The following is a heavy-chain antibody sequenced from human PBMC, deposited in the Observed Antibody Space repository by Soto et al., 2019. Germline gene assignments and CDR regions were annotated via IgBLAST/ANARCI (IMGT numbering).Heavy chain of an antibody. J-gene: IGHJ4*02. D-gene: IGHD1-26*01. CDR3: ARSSVDRSGRYYIPVAVDY. V-gene: IGHV5-51*01. CDR1: GYSFTSYW. Sequence: PGESLKISCKGSGYSFTSYWIGWVRQMPGKGLEWMGIIYPGDSDTRYSPSFQGQVTISADKSISTAYLQWSSLKASDTAMYSCARSSVDRSGRYYIPVAVDYWGQGTLVTVSS. CDR2: IYPGDSDT.